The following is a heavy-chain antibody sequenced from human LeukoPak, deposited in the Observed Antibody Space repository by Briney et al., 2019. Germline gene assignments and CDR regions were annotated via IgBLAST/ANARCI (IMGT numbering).Heavy chain of an antibody. J-gene: IGHJ5*02. Sequence: ASMKVSCKASGYTFTDYYVHWVRQAPGHGLEWMGWISPKSGGTSYPQKFQGRVSMTRDTSINTAYMELSRLRSDDTAVYYCARSGMVRGFAPWGQGTLVTVSS. D-gene: IGHD3-10*01. CDR1: GYTFTDYY. CDR3: ARSGMVRGFAP. CDR2: ISPKSGGT. V-gene: IGHV1-2*02.